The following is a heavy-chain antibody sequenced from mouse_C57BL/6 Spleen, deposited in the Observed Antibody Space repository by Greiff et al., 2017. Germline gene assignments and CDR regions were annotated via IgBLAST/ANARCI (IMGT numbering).Heavy chain of an antibody. D-gene: IGHD4-1*01. CDR2: IDPENGDT. CDR1: GFNIKDDY. J-gene: IGHJ2*01. CDR3: TTLTGFFDY. V-gene: IGHV14-4*01. Sequence: EVQLQQSGAELARPGASVKLSCTASGFNIKDDYMHWVKQRPEQGLEWIGWIDPENGDTEYASKFQGKATITADTSSNTAYLQLSSLTSEDTAVYYCTTLTGFFDYWGQGTTLTVSS.